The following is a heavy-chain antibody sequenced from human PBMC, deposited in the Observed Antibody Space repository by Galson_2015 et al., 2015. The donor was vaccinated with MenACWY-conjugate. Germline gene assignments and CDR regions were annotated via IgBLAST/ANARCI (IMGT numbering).Heavy chain of an antibody. CDR2: ICGSGGST. V-gene: IGHV3-23*01. CDR1: GFTFSSHA. CDR3: AKDLASPTTSFDY. J-gene: IGHJ4*02. Sequence: SLRLSCAASGFTFSSHALIWVRQAPGKGVEGVSPICGSGGSTYYADSVKGRFTISRDNSKNTLYLQMNSLRAEDTAVYYCAKDLASPTTSFDYWGQGTLVTVSS. D-gene: IGHD1-1*01.